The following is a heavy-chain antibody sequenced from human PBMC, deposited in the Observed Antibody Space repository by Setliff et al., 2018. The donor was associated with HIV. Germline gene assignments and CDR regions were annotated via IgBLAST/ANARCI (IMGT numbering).Heavy chain of an antibody. CDR1: GGSTSSGSYY. J-gene: IGHJ4*02. CDR3: ARDGMVRGSKAFGY. D-gene: IGHD3-10*01. Sequence: SETLSLTCTVSGGSTSSGSYYWSWIRQPAGKGLEWIGRIYTSGSTNYNPSLKSRVTISVDTSKNQFSLKLSSVTAADTAVYYCARDGMVRGSKAFGYWGQGTLVTVSS. V-gene: IGHV4-61*02. CDR2: IYTSGST.